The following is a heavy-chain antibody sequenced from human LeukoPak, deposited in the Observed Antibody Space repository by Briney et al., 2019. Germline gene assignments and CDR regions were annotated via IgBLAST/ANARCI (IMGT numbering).Heavy chain of an antibody. Sequence: SETLSLTCAVSGYSISRGDYWGWIGQPPGKGLEWIGSICHSGTTYYNLSVKNRINMSVDTSKSQISMKLSSVTAADTAVYYCARASGSYGSGSYYYYGMDVWGKGTTVTVSS. CDR1: GYSISRGDY. J-gene: IGHJ6*04. CDR2: ICHSGTT. V-gene: IGHV4-38-2*01. D-gene: IGHD3-10*01. CDR3: ARASGSYGSGSYYYYGMDV.